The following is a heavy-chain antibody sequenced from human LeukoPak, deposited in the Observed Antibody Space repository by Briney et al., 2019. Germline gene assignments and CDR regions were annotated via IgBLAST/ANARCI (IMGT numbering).Heavy chain of an antibody. V-gene: IGHV3-21*01. CDR2: ISSSSSYI. Sequence: GGSLRLSCAASGFTFSSYTMIWVRQAPGKGLEWVSSISSSSSYIYYADSVKGRFTISRDNAKNSLYLQMNSLRAEDTAVYYCASPVALWFGEFIWGQGTMATVSS. CDR3: ASPVALWFGEFI. D-gene: IGHD3-10*01. CDR1: GFTFSSYT. J-gene: IGHJ3*02.